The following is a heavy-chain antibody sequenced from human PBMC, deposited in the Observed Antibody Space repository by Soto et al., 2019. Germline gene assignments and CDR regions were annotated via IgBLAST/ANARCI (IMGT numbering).Heavy chain of an antibody. CDR1: GYTFTSYG. Sequence: QVQLVQSGDEVKKPGDSVRVSCKASGYTFTSYGIGWVRQAPGQGLEWMGWISANNGNTKYAQKVQGRVTMTTDASTSTAYMELRSLRSDVSAVYYCARDGYFDHWGQGTLVTVSS. V-gene: IGHV1-18*01. CDR3: ARDGYFDH. J-gene: IGHJ4*02. CDR2: ISANNGNT.